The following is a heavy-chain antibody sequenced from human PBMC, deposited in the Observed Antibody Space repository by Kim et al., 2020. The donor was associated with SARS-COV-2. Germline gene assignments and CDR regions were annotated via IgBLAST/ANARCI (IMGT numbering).Heavy chain of an antibody. CDR2: IRSKANGGTA. CDR1: GFKFGDYA. V-gene: IGHV3-49*04. Sequence: GGSLRLSCTASGFKFGDYAMSWARQAPGKGLEWVGFIRSKANGGTAEYAASVKDRFTISRADSKSIVYLQMNSLKTEDTAVYYCTRAVAARNWFDPWGQGTLVTVSS. D-gene: IGHD6-19*01. J-gene: IGHJ5*02. CDR3: TRAVAARNWFDP.